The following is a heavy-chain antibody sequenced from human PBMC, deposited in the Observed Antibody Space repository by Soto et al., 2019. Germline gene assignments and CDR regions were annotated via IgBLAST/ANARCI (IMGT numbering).Heavy chain of an antibody. V-gene: IGHV3-66*01. CDR3: VRETPADPMDV. J-gene: IGHJ6*03. CDR1: GFTVSSNY. D-gene: IGHD2-2*01. CDR2: IYSGGST. Sequence: GGSLRLSCAASGFTVSSNYMSWVRQAPGKGLEWVSIIYSGGSTYYADSVKGRFTISRDNSKNTVFLQMNSLRAEDTAVYYCVRETPADPMDVWGKGTTVTVSS.